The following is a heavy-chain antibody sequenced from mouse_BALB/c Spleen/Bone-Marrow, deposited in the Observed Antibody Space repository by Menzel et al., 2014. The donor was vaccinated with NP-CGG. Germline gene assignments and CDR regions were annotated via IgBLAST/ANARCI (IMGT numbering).Heavy chain of an antibody. Sequence: QVQLQQSGAELVMPGASVKMSCKASGYTFTDYWMHWVKQRPGQGLEWIGAIDTSDSYTSYNQKFKGKATSTVDESSSTAYMKLSSLTSEDSAVYYCARGTGWYFDVWGAGTTVTVSS. V-gene: IGHV1-69*01. CDR1: GYTFTDYW. D-gene: IGHD4-1*01. J-gene: IGHJ1*01. CDR2: IDTSDSYT. CDR3: ARGTGWYFDV.